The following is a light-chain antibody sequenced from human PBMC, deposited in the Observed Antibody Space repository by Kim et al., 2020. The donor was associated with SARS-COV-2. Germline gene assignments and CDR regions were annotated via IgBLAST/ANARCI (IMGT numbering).Light chain of an antibody. CDR3: QVWDSSSDVV. V-gene: IGLV3-21*04. CDR1: NIGSKS. CDR2: YDS. J-gene: IGLJ2*01. Sequence: PGKTARITCGGNNIGSKSVPWYQQKPGQAPVLVIYYDSDRPSGIPERFSGSNSGNTATLTISRVEAGDEADYYCQVWDSSSDVVFGGGTQLTVL.